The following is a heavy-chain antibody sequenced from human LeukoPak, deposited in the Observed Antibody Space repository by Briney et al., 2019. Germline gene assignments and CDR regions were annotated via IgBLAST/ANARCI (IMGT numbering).Heavy chain of an antibody. V-gene: IGHV1-69*13. Sequence: GASVKVSCKASGGTFSSYAISWVRQAPGQGLEWMGGIIPIFGTANYAQKFQGRVTITADESTSTAYMELSSLRSEDTAVYYCARVGGTTTYYYYGMDVWGQGTTVTVSS. CDR1: GGTFSSYA. D-gene: IGHD1-26*01. J-gene: IGHJ6*02. CDR2: IIPIFGTA. CDR3: ARVGGTTTYYYYGMDV.